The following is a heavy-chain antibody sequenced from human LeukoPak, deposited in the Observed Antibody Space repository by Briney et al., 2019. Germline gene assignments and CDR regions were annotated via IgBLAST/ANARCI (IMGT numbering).Heavy chain of an antibody. V-gene: IGHV4-38-2*02. D-gene: IGHD3-9*01. CDR3: ARQDILTGYAFDI. J-gene: IGHJ3*02. CDR1: GYSVSSGYY. Sequence: PSETLSLTCTVSGYSVSSGYYWGWIRQPPGKGLEWIGSIYYSGSTYYNPSLKSRVTISVDTSKNQFSLKLSSVTAADTAVYYCARQDILTGYAFDIWGQGTMVTVSS. CDR2: IYYSGST.